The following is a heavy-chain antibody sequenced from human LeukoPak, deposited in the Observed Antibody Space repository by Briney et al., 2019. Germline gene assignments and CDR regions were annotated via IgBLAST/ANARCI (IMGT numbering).Heavy chain of an antibody. CDR2: ISYDGSNK. V-gene: IGHV3-30*04. CDR3: AKDGFGITIFGFFDY. Sequence: PGGSLRLSCAASGFTFSSYAMHWVRQAPGKGLEWVAVISYDGSNKYYADSVKGRFTISRDNSKNTLYLQMNSLRAEDTAVYYCAKDGFGITIFGFFDYWGQGTLVTVSS. CDR1: GFTFSSYA. D-gene: IGHD3-3*01. J-gene: IGHJ4*02.